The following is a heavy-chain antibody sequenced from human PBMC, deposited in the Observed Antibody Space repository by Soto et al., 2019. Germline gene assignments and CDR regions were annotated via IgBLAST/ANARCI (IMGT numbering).Heavy chain of an antibody. J-gene: IGHJ6*02. CDR1: GYTFTSYD. CDR2: MNPNSGNT. Sequence: QVQLVQSGAEVKKPGASVKVSCKASGYTFTSYDINWVRQATGQGLEWMGWMNPNSGNTAYAQKFQGRVTMTSNTSISTAYLELSRLRSEDKAVYYCARESLRGMDVWGQGTTVTVSS. V-gene: IGHV1-8*01. CDR3: ARESLRGMDV.